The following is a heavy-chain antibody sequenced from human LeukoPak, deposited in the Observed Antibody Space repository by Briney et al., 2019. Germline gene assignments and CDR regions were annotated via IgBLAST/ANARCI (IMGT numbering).Heavy chain of an antibody. V-gene: IGHV3-7*01. CDR2: IKQDGSDN. CDR1: RLSLHRYW. J-gene: IGHJ4*02. D-gene: IGHD5-18*01. Sequence: GGSLPLSRAHCRLSLHRYWLTWLGPAARKGVAGVPKIKQDGSDNSYVDSVKRRFTISRDNAKIPLYLQLNSLRAEDTAVYYCARDTGGGYSCYDCWGQGTLVTVSS. CDR3: ARDTGGGYSCYDC.